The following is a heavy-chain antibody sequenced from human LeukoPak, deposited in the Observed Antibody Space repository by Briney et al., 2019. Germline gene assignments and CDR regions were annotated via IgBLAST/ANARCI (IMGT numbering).Heavy chain of an antibody. V-gene: IGHV4-30-4*01. CDR2: MYYSGST. CDR1: GGSISSGDYY. J-gene: IGHJ5*02. CDR3: ARPYYYDSRIDP. Sequence: SSQTLSLTCTVSGGSISSGDYYWSWIRQPPGKGLEWVGYMYYSGSTYYNPSLKSRVTISVDTSNNQFSLQLSSVTAADTAVYYCARPYYYDSRIDPWGQGTLVTVSS. D-gene: IGHD3-22*01.